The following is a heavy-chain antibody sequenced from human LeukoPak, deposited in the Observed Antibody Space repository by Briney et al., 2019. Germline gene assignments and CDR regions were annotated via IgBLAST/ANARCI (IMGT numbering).Heavy chain of an antibody. CDR1: GGSISSYY. J-gene: IGHJ4*02. D-gene: IGHD6-13*01. CDR2: ISYSGST. V-gene: IGHV4-59*08. CDR3: ARHSGGIAAAGFDY. Sequence: SETLSLTCTVSGGSISSYYCSWIRQPPGKGLEWIGYISYSGSTNCNPSLKSRVTISVDTSKNQLSLNVSSVTAADTAVYYCARHSGGIAAAGFDYWGQGTLVTVSS.